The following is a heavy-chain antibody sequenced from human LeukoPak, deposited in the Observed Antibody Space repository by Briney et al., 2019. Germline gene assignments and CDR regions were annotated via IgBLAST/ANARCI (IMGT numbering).Heavy chain of an antibody. V-gene: IGHV1-18*01. CDR3: ARDRNTLVVVAATHDY. D-gene: IGHD2-15*01. J-gene: IGHJ4*02. CDR1: GGTFSSYA. Sequence: ASVKVSCKASGGTFSSYAISWVRQAPGQGLEWMGWISAYNANTNYAQKVQGRVTMTTDTSTSTAYMELRSLRSDDTAVYYCARDRNTLVVVAATHDYWGQGTLVTVSS. CDR2: ISAYNANT.